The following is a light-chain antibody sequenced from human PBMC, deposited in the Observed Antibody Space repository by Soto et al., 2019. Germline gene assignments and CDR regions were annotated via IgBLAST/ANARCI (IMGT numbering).Light chain of an antibody. J-gene: IGKJ1*01. CDR3: QQGYSTPLT. V-gene: IGKV1-39*01. CDR1: QSISFY. CDR2: NAS. Sequence: DIQMTQSPSTLSASVGDRVIITCRASQSISFYLAWYQQKPGKAPKVLIWNASTLQRGVPSRFSGSGSGTDFTLTISSLQPEDFATYYCQQGYSTPLTFGQGTKVDIK.